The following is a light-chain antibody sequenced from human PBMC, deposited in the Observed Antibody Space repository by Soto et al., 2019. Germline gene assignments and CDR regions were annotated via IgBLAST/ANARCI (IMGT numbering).Light chain of an antibody. J-gene: IGKJ1*01. CDR1: QSLLHSNGYNY. CDR2: LGS. V-gene: IGKV2-28*01. CDR3: MQTLQTRT. Sequence: VVMTLSPLSLPVTPGGPASISCRSIQSLLHSNGYNYLDWYLQKPGQSPQLLIYLGSNRSSGVPDRFSGSGSGTDFTLKISRVEAEDVGVYYCMQTLQTRTFGQGTKVDIK.